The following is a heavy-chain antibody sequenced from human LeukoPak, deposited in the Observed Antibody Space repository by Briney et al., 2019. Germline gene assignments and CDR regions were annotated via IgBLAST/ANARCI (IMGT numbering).Heavy chain of an antibody. CDR3: ATNTGTVFDY. J-gene: IGHJ4*02. CDR1: GDFITAYY. V-gene: IGHV4-59*01. D-gene: IGHD7-27*01. CDR2: VYYTGST. Sequence: SEPLSLTCTVSGDFITAYYWSWIRQPPGKGLEWIGYVYYTGSTEYNPSLRSRVTISLEMSKHQFSLDLTSVTAADTAVYYCATNTGTVFDYWGQGALVTVSS.